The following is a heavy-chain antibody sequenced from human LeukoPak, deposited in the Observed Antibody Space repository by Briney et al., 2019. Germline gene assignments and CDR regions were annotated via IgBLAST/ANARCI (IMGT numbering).Heavy chain of an antibody. CDR2: IYSGGST. Sequence: PGGSLRLSCAASGFTVSSNYMSWVRQAPGKGLEWVSIIYSGGSTYYADSVKGRFTISRDNSKNTLYLQMNNLKAEDTAVYYCAREGIVGANPFDYWGQGTLVTVSS. D-gene: IGHD1-26*01. CDR3: AREGIVGANPFDY. CDR1: GFTVSSNY. J-gene: IGHJ4*02. V-gene: IGHV3-53*01.